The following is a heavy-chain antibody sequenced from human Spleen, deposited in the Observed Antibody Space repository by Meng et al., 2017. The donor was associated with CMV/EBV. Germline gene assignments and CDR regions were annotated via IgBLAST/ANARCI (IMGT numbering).Heavy chain of an antibody. J-gene: IGHJ4*02. V-gene: IGHV1-2*02. CDR2: INPNRGGT. D-gene: IGHD2-2*02. CDR1: GYSFTDYH. Sequence: ASVKVSCKASGYSFTDYHIHWIRQAPGQGLEWMGGINPNRGGTNYVQKFQGRVTMTWDTSIGTAYMELSRLKSDDTAVYYCARVSEYCTPTNCYKLFDFWGQGTLVTVSS. CDR3: ARVSEYCTPTNCYKLFDF.